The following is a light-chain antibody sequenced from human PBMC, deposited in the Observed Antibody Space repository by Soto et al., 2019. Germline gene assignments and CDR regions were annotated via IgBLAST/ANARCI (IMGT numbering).Light chain of an antibody. CDR2: GAS. Sequence: EIVMTQSPDTLSVSPGERATLSYRASQSVSIDLAWYQQTPGQASRLLIYGASTRATGVPPTFSGSASGTEFTLTISSLQSEDFTVYYCQQYNKWPLTFGQGTKVDIK. J-gene: IGKJ1*01. CDR3: QQYNKWPLT. V-gene: IGKV3-15*01. CDR1: QSVSID.